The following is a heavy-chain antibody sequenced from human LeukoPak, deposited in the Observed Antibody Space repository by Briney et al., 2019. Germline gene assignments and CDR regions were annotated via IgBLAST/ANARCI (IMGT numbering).Heavy chain of an antibody. V-gene: IGHV3-23*01. Sequence: GGSLRLSCAASGFTFSSYATSWVRQAPGKGLEWVSAISGSGGSTYYADSVKGRFTISRDNSKNTLYLQMNSLRAEDTAVYYCAKDWGGERFFDYWGQGTLVTVSS. CDR3: AKDWGGERFFDY. J-gene: IGHJ4*02. D-gene: IGHD3-16*01. CDR1: GFTFSSYA. CDR2: ISGSGGST.